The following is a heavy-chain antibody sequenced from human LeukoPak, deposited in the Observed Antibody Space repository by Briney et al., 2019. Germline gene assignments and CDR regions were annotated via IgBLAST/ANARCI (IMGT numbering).Heavy chain of an antibody. D-gene: IGHD6-19*01. Sequence: ASVKVSCKASGYTFTCYYMHWVRQAPGQGLEWMGWINPNSGGTNYAQKFQGRVTMTRDTSISTAYMELSRLRSDDTAVYYCARDIAVAGTLGPPPHGMDVWGQGTTVTVSS. CDR1: GYTFTCYY. V-gene: IGHV1-2*02. J-gene: IGHJ6*02. CDR2: INPNSGGT. CDR3: ARDIAVAGTLGPPPHGMDV.